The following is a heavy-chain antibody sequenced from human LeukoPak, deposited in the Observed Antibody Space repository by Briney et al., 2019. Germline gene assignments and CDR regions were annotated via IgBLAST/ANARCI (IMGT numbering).Heavy chain of an antibody. D-gene: IGHD6-25*01. Sequence: GGSLRFSCAASGFTFSSYGMHRVRQAPGKGLEWVAVISYDGSNKYYADSVKGRFTISRDNSKNTLYLQMNSLRAEDTAVYYCAGSPEDFDYWGQGTLVTVSS. CDR2: ISYDGSNK. CDR3: AGSPEDFDY. V-gene: IGHV3-30*03. J-gene: IGHJ4*02. CDR1: GFTFSSYG.